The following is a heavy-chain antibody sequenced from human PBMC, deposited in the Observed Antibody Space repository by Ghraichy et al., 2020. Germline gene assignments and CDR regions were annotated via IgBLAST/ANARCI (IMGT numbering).Heavy chain of an antibody. V-gene: IGHV4-59*01. CDR3: ASGRGIAAAGTFDY. Sequence: SETLSLTCTVSGGSISSYYWSWIRQPPGKGLEWIGYIYYSGSTNYNPSLKSRVTISVDTSKNQFSLKLSSVTAADTAVYYCASGRGIAAAGTFDYWGQGTLVTVSS. J-gene: IGHJ4*02. CDR2: IYYSGST. CDR1: GGSISSYY. D-gene: IGHD6-13*01.